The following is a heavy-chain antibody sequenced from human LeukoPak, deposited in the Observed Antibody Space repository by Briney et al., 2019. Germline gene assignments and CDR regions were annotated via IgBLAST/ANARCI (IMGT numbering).Heavy chain of an antibody. J-gene: IGHJ3*02. V-gene: IGHV3-7*03. CDR1: GFTLSSYW. CDR3: ARDWLAGVPFDAFDI. D-gene: IGHD3-10*01. Sequence: PGGSLRLSCAASGFTLSSYWMSWVRQAPGKGLEWVANIKEDGSEKYYVDSVKGRFTISRDNAKNSLYLHMNSLTAEDTAMYYCARDWLAGVPFDAFDIWGQGTMVSVSS. CDR2: IKEDGSEK.